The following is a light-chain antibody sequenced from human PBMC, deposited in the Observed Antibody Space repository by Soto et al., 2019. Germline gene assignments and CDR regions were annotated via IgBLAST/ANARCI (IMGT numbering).Light chain of an antibody. CDR3: SSYTSSNTLYV. CDR2: DVS. V-gene: IGLV2-14*03. J-gene: IGLJ1*01. Sequence: QSALTQPASVSGSPGQSITISCTGTSSDVGGYNYVSWYQHHPGKAPKLMIYDVSSRPSGVSNRFSGSKSGNTASLSISGLQAEDEADYYCSSYTSSNTLYVFGTGTKLTV. CDR1: SSDVGGYNY.